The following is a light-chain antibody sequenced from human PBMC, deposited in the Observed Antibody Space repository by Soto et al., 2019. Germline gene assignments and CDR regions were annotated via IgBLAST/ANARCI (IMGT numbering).Light chain of an antibody. CDR1: SRDVGVYKY. CDR2: DVI. V-gene: IGLV2-11*01. CDR3: CSYAGDYTFV. J-gene: IGLJ1*01. Sequence: QSAPIQPRSVSGSPGQSVTISCTGTSRDVGVYKYVSWYRQYPGKAPKLMIYDVITRPSGVPDRFSGSKSGNTASLTISGLQADDEADYYCCSYAGDYTFVFGTGTKLTVL.